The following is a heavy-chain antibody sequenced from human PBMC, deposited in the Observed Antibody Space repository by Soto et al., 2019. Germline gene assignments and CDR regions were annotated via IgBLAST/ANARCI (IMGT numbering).Heavy chain of an antibody. J-gene: IGHJ4*02. CDR3: ARHWTASQHPVVVPATTFDY. V-gene: IGHV4-39*01. D-gene: IGHD2-21*02. CDR1: GGSISSSSYY. Sequence: QLQLQESGPGLVKPSETLSLTCTVSGGSISSSSYYWGWIRQPPGKGLEWIGSIYYSGSTYYNPSLKSRVTIAVDTSKNQFSLKLGSVTAADTAVYYCARHWTASQHPVVVPATTFDYWGQGTLVTVS. CDR2: IYYSGST.